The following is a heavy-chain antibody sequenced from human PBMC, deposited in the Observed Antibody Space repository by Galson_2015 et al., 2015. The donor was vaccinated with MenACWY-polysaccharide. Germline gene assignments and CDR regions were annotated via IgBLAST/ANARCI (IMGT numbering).Heavy chain of an antibody. CDR2: IYHSGST. Sequence: ETLSLTCAVSGYSISSGSYWGWIRQPPGKGLEWIGSIYHSGSTYYNPSLKSRVTIAVDTSKNQFSLKLSSVTAADTAVYYCGRVEKYSGGSYILHWGQVTLVTVSS. CDR3: GRVEKYSGGSYILH. V-gene: IGHV4-38-2*01. CDR1: GYSISSGSY. J-gene: IGHJ4*01. D-gene: IGHD1-26*01.